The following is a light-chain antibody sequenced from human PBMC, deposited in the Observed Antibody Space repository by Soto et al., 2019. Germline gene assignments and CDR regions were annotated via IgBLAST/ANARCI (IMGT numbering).Light chain of an antibody. CDR3: QQYNTWPPMYT. Sequence: EIVMTQSPATLSVSPGERANLSCRASQSVSSNLAWYQQKPGQAPRLLIYGASTRATGIPARFSGSGSGTEFTLTISSLQSEDFAVYYCQQYNTWPPMYTFGQGTKVDIK. J-gene: IGKJ2*01. CDR2: GAS. V-gene: IGKV3-15*01. CDR1: QSVSSN.